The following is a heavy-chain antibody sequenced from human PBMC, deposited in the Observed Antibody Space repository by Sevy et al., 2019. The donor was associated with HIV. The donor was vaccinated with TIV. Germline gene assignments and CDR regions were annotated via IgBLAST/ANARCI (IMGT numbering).Heavy chain of an antibody. D-gene: IGHD6-13*01. CDR2: MNPNSGNT. CDR1: GYTFTSYD. Sequence: ASVKVSCKASGYTFTSYDINWVRQATGQGLEWMGWMNPNSGNTGYAQKFQGRGTMTRNTSISTAYMELSSLRSEDTAVYYCARGPGIAKIYYYYGMDFWGQGTTVTVSS. CDR3: ARGPGIAKIYYYYGMDF. V-gene: IGHV1-8*01. J-gene: IGHJ6*02.